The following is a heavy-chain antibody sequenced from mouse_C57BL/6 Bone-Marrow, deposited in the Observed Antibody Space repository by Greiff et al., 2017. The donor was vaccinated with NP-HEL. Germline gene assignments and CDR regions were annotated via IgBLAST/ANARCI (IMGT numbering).Heavy chain of an antibody. Sequence: QVQLQQPGAELVKPGASVKLSCKASGYTFTSYWMHWVKQRPGQGLEWIGMIHPNSGSTNYNEKFKSKATLTVDKSSSTAYMQLSSLTSEDSAVDYCARWGYGNYFYAMDYWGQGTSVTVSS. CDR2: IHPNSGST. V-gene: IGHV1-64*01. D-gene: IGHD2-10*02. CDR3: ARWGYGNYFYAMDY. CDR1: GYTFTSYW. J-gene: IGHJ4*01.